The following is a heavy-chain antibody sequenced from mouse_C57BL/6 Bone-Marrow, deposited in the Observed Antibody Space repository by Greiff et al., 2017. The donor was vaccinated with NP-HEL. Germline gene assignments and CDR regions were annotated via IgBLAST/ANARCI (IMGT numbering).Heavy chain of an antibody. V-gene: IGHV2-6*01. CDR2: IWGVGST. J-gene: IGHJ3*01. CDR1: GFSLTSYG. D-gene: IGHD2-4*01. CDR3: ASNYGTRFAY. Sequence: VKLVESGPGLVAPSQSLSITCTVSGFSLTSYGVDWVRQSPGKGLEWLGVIWGVGSTNYNSALKSRLSISKDNSKSQVFLKMNSLQTDDTAMYYCASNYGTRFAYWGQGTLVTVSA.